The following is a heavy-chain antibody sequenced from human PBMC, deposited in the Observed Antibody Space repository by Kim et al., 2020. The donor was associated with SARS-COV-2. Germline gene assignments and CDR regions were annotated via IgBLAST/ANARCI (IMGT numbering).Heavy chain of an antibody. CDR3: ARDRARSSSSNYGMDV. D-gene: IGHD6-13*01. CDR2: IYYSGST. CDR1: GGSVSSGSYY. Sequence: SETLSLTCTVSGGSVSSGSYYWSWIRQPPGKGLEWIGYIYYSGSTNYNPSLKSRVTISVDTSKNQFSLKLSSVTAADTAVYYCARDRARSSSSNYGMDVWGQGTTVTVSS. J-gene: IGHJ6*02. V-gene: IGHV4-61*01.